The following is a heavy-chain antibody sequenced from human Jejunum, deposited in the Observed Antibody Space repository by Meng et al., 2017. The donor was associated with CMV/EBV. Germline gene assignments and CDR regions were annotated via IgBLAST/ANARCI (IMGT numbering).Heavy chain of an antibody. D-gene: IGHD3-10*01. V-gene: IGHV3-66*02. J-gene: IGHJ6*02. CDR3: ARGEPMVRGVMTYYYYGMDV. CDR1: SSNY. Sequence: SSNYMTWVRQAPGKGLEWVSLIYSSGSAYYADSVKSRFTISRDTSKNTVYLQMNSLRAEDTAVYYCARGEPMVRGVMTYYYYGMDVWGQGTTVTVSS. CDR2: IYSSGSA.